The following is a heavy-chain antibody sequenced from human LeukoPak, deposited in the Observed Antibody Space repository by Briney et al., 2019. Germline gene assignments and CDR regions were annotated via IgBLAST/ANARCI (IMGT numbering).Heavy chain of an antibody. CDR2: IYSGGST. V-gene: IGHV3-66*04. Sequence: GGSLRLFCAASGFTVSRNYMSWVRQAPGKGLEWVSLIYSGGSTYYADSVKGRFTISRDNSKNTLYLQMNSLRAEDTAVYYCASQSTVTASAPLDYWGQGTLVTVSS. D-gene: IGHD4-17*01. CDR3: ASQSTVTASAPLDY. CDR1: GFTVSRNY. J-gene: IGHJ4*02.